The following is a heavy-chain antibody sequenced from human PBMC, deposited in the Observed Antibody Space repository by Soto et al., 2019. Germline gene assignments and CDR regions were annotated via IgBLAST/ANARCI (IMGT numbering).Heavy chain of an antibody. V-gene: IGHV4-31*03. CDR1: GGSISTGGYY. CDR2: FYYSGST. CDR3: ARSVFP. Sequence: QVQLQESGPGLVKPSQTLSLTCTVSGGSISTGGYYWNWIRQHPGKGLEWIGYFYYSGSTYYNPSPXSXXTISVTTSKNQFSLKLSSVTAADTAVYYCARSVFPWGQGTLVTVSS. J-gene: IGHJ5*02.